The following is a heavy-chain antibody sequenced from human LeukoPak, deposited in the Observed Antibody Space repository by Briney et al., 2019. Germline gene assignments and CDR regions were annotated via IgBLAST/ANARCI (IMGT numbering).Heavy chain of an antibody. CDR2: IIPIFGTA. CDR1: GGTFSSYA. CDR3: ARAAHKIVVVPAATNGFDP. J-gene: IGHJ5*02. Sequence: ASVKVSCKASGGTFSSYAISWVRQAPGQGLEWMGGIIPIFGTANYAQKFQGRVTITTDESTSTAYMELSSLRSEDTAVYYCARAAHKIVVVPAATNGFDPWGQGTLVTVSS. V-gene: IGHV1-69*05. D-gene: IGHD2-2*01.